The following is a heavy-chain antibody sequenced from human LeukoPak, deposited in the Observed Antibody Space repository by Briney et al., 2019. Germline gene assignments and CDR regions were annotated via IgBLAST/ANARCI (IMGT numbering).Heavy chain of an antibody. V-gene: IGHV1-18*01. CDR1: GYTFTSYG. Sequence: ASVKVSCKASGYTFTSYGISWVRQAPGQGLEWMGWISAYNGNTNYAQKLQGRVTMTTDTSTSTAYMERRSMRSADTAVYYCARAFLWFGESSFDPWGQGTLVTVSS. CDR2: ISAYNGNT. CDR3: ARAFLWFGESSFDP. J-gene: IGHJ5*02. D-gene: IGHD3-10*01.